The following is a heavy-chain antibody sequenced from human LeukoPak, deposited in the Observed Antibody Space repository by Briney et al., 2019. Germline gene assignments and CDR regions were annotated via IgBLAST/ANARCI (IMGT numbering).Heavy chain of an antibody. Sequence: SETLSLTCTVSGGSISSSSYYWGWIRQPPGKGLEWIGSIYYSGSTYYNPSLKSRVTISVDTSKNQFSLKLSSVTAADPAVYYCASDRYDPYCSGGSCYPFDYWGQGTLVTVSS. CDR2: IYYSGST. V-gene: IGHV4-39*01. CDR3: ASDRYDPYCSGGSCYPFDY. CDR1: GGSISSSSYY. J-gene: IGHJ4*02. D-gene: IGHD2-15*01.